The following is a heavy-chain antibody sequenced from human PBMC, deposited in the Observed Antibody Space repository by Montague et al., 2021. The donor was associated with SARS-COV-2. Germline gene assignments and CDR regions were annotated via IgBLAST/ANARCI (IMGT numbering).Heavy chain of an antibody. CDR3: ARLRGDYGGTYGTFDI. J-gene: IGHJ3*02. CDR1: GGSISSRSYY. D-gene: IGHD4-23*01. V-gene: IGHV4-39*01. CDR2: IYYSGST. Sequence: SETLSLTCTVSGGSISSRSYYWGWIRQPPGKGLEWIGSIYYSGSTYYNPSLKSRVTISVDTSKNQFSLKVSSVTAADTAVYYCARLRGDYGGTYGTFDIWGQGTMVTVSS.